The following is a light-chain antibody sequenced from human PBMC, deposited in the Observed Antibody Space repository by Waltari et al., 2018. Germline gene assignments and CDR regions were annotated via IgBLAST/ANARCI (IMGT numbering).Light chain of an antibody. CDR1: QGISSY. V-gene: IGKV1-9*01. CDR2: TAS. Sequence: PSFLSASVGDRVTITCRASQGISSYLAWYQQKPGKAPKLLIYTASTLQSGVPSRFSGSGSGTEFTLTISSLQPEDFATYYCQHLNSYPVTFGQGTKLEIK. J-gene: IGKJ2*01. CDR3: QHLNSYPVT.